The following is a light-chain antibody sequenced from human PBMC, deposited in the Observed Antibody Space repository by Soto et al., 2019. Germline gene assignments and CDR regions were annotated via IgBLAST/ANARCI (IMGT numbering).Light chain of an antibody. CDR2: DAS. Sequence: DIQMTQSPSTLSASVGDRVTITCRASQSIGRFLAWYQRQPRKAPKLLIYDASTLESGVPSRFSGTGSGTEFTFSITSLQPEDFGTYYCQQCYMGWTFGQGTKVDFK. V-gene: IGKV1-5*01. J-gene: IGKJ1*01. CDR1: QSIGRF. CDR3: QQCYMGWT.